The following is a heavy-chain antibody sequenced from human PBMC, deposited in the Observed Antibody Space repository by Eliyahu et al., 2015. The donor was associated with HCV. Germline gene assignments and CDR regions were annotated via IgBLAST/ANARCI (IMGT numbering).Heavy chain of an antibody. CDR2: XWYDGSNK. CDR3: ATTSYYYATGTLDY. Sequence: QVQLVESGGGVVQPGRSLRLXCAXSGFXFTSFGMXWVRQSPGRGVGWGAVXWYDGSNKYYADSVKGRFTISRDNSKNTLYLQMNNLRAEDTAVYYCATTSYYYATGTLDYWGQGTLVTVSS. J-gene: IGHJ4*02. V-gene: IGHV3-33*01. D-gene: IGHD3-10*01. CDR1: GFXFTSFG.